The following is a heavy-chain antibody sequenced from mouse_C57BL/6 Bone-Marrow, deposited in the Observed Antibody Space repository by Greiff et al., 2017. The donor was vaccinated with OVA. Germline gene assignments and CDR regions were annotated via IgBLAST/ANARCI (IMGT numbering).Heavy chain of an antibody. CDR2: ISNLAYSI. V-gene: IGHV5-15*01. CDR1: GFTFSDYG. CDR3: ARGDGYYGAMDY. Sequence: EVQGVESGGGLVQPGGSLKLSCAASGFTFSDYGMAWVRQAPRKGPEWVAFISNLAYSIYYADTVTGRFTISRENAKNTLYLEMSSLRSEDTAMYYCARGDGYYGAMDYWGQGTSVTVSS. D-gene: IGHD2-3*01. J-gene: IGHJ4*01.